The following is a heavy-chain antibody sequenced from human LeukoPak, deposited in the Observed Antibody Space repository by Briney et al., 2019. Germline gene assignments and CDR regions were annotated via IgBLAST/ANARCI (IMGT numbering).Heavy chain of an antibody. D-gene: IGHD2-2*01. J-gene: IGHJ4*02. V-gene: IGHV1-18*01. CDR2: FNPDNGNT. CDR1: GYPFTRYG. CDR3: ATYYCSTTSCYPYFFDY. Sequence: ASVKTSRKASGYPFTRYGISWVRQAPGQGPEWMGWFNPDNGNTKYAQKFQGRVTMTTDTSTSTAHMELRSLRSDDTAVYYCATYYCSTTSCYPYFFDYWGQGTLVTVS.